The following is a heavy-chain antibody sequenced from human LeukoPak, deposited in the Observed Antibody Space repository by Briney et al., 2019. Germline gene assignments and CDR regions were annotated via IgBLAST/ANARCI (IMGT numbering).Heavy chain of an antibody. Sequence: ASVKVSCKASGYTFTSYYMHWVRQAPGQGLEWMGWINPNSGGTNYAQKFQGRVTMTRDTSISTAYMEVSWLRSDDTAVYYCARDPHSSSSHSIDYWGQGTLVTVSS. CDR3: ARDPHSSSSHSIDY. V-gene: IGHV1-2*02. J-gene: IGHJ4*02. D-gene: IGHD6-6*01. CDR1: GYTFTSYY. CDR2: INPNSGGT.